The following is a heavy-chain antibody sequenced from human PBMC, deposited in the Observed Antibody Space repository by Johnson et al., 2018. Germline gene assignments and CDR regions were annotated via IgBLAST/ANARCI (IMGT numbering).Heavy chain of an antibody. V-gene: IGHV3-7*01. Sequence: VQLVESGGGLVQPGGSLRLSCAASGFTFSGYCMTWVRQAPGKGLEWVANIKQDGSEKYYVDSVKGRFNISRDNAKDSLYLQRNSLRAEDTAVYYCARGASTYYYDSSAYYFPRMDVWGKGTTVTVSA. CDR3: ARGASTYYYDSSAYYFPRMDV. D-gene: IGHD3-22*01. CDR1: GFTFSGYC. CDR2: IKQDGSEK. J-gene: IGHJ6*04.